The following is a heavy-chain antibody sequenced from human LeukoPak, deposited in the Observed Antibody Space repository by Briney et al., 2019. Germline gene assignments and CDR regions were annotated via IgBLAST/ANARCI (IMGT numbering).Heavy chain of an antibody. J-gene: IGHJ4*02. Sequence: ASETLSLTCTVSVGSISSGSYYWSWIRQPAGKGLEWIGRIYTSGSTNYNPSLKSRVTISVDTSKNQFSLKLSSVTAADTAVYYCASSLGTTTDFDYWGQGTLVTVSS. CDR2: IYTSGST. D-gene: IGHD1-14*01. V-gene: IGHV4-61*02. CDR1: VGSISSGSYY. CDR3: ASSLGTTTDFDY.